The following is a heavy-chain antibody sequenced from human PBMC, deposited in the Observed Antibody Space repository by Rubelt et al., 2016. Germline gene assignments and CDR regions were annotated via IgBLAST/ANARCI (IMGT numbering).Heavy chain of an antibody. D-gene: IGHD1-26*01. Sequence: QVQLVQSGAEVKKPGASVKVSCKASGYTFTSYGISWVRQAPGQGLEWMGRIDPNSGGTKLAQKCQGRVTMTRETSRRTAYMELSRWRSDDTAVYYCARSGSYKEGWVDYWGQGTLVTVSS. CDR1: GYTFTSYG. CDR3: ARSGSYKEGWVDY. CDR2: IDPNSGGT. V-gene: IGHV1-2*06. J-gene: IGHJ4*02.